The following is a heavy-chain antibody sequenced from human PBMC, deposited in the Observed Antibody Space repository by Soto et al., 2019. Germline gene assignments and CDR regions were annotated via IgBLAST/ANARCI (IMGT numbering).Heavy chain of an antibody. CDR3: ARDQGGQSGNFIFDT. V-gene: IGHV3-33*01. Sequence: PGGSLRLSCAASGFSFSDYVMHWVRQAPGKGLDCVAVMWYHGRDLFYADSVKGRFTISRDNSKNTLYLQMNSLRAEDTAVYYCARDQGGQSGNFIFDTWGQGTLVTVSS. CDR2: MWYHGRDL. CDR1: GFSFSDYV. J-gene: IGHJ4*02. D-gene: IGHD3-16*01.